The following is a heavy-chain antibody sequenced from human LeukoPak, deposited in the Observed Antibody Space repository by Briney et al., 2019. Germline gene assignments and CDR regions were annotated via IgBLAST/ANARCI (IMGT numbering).Heavy chain of an antibody. V-gene: IGHV3-23*01. CDR2: ISGSGGST. CDR3: AKEPIAAAGNNWFDP. J-gene: IGHJ5*02. Sequence: GGSLRLSCAASGFTFSSYATSWVREAPGKGLEWVSAISGSGGSTYYADSVKGRFTISRDNSKNTLYLQMNSLRAEDTAVYYCAKEPIAAAGNNWFDPWGQGTLVTVSS. CDR1: GFTFSSYA. D-gene: IGHD6-13*01.